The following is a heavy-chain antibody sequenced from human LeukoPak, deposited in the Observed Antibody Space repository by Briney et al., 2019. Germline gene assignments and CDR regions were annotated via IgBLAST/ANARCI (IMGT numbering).Heavy chain of an antibody. CDR3: ARVLSGRGSLYSYYYYMDV. CDR1: GFTFSSRDW. CDR2: IYSGGRT. J-gene: IGHJ6*03. V-gene: IGHV3-53*01. D-gene: IGHD3-10*01. Sequence: GGSLRLSCVASGFTFSSRDWMTWVRQAPGKGLEWVSVIYSGGRTYYGDSVKGRFTFSRDNSKNTLYLQMNSLRAEDTAVYYCARVLSGRGSLYSYYYYMDVWGKGTTVTISS.